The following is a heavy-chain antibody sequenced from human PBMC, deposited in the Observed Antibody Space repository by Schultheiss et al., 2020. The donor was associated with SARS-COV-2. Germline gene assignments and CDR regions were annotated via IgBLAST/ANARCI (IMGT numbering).Heavy chain of an antibody. Sequence: SVKVSCKASGGTFSSYAISWVRQAPGQGLEWMGIIHPSGGSTSYAQKFQGRVTITADESTSTAYMELSSLRSEDTAVYYCARVAPPSGSNWYFDYWGQGTLVTVSS. D-gene: IGHD1-26*01. J-gene: IGHJ4*02. CDR3: ARVAPPSGSNWYFDY. CDR1: GGTFSSYA. V-gene: IGHV1-69*11. CDR2: IHPSGGST.